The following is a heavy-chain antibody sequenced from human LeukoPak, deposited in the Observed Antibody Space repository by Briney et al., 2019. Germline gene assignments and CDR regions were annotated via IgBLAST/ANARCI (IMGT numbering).Heavy chain of an antibody. J-gene: IGHJ4*02. CDR2: LNPSGGSS. CDR1: GYTVTTYY. D-gene: IGHD4-17*01. CDR3: ARWHRGVTTWLDY. Sequence: ASVKVSCKASGYTVTTYYMHWVRQAPGHGLEWMAILNPSGGSSNYAEKFQGRATLTRATSTGTVYMELSSLRSEDTAVYYCARWHRGVTTWLDYWGQGTLVTVSA. V-gene: IGHV1-46*01.